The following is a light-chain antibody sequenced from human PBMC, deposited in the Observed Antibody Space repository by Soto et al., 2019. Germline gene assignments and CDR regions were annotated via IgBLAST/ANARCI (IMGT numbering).Light chain of an antibody. CDR3: QQYEAAVT. CDR1: QSLTNHY. J-gene: IGKJ1*01. CDR2: GAS. V-gene: IGKV3-20*01. Sequence: EIVVTQSPGGLCLSPGERATLSCRASQSLTNHYFAWYQQKPGRPLRLLIDGASTRATGIPDRFSGSGSGTDFTLTISRLEPEDVAVYYCQQYEAAVTFGQGTTVDI.